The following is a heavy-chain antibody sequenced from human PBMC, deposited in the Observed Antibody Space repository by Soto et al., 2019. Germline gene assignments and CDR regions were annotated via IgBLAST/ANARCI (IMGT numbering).Heavy chain of an antibody. V-gene: IGHV3-23*01. Sequence: AGGSLRLSCAASGFTCSIYVMNWVRQAPGKGLEWVSTISSTGGSTYYADSVKGRFTISRDNSKNTLYLQVNSLRVEDTAVYYCGKVVSDSGSHLQGLDYWGQGTLVTVSS. CDR2: ISSTGGST. D-gene: IGHD1-26*01. CDR1: GFTCSIYV. J-gene: IGHJ4*02. CDR3: GKVVSDSGSHLQGLDY.